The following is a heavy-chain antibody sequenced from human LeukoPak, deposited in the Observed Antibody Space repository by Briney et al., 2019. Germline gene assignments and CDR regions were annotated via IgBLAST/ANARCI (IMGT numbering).Heavy chain of an antibody. CDR3: ARDREYSYGSSYYYGMDV. J-gene: IGHJ6*02. CDR1: GFTFSSYG. V-gene: IGHV3-33*01. Sequence: GGSLRLSCAASGFTFSSYGMHWARQAPGKGLEWVAVIWYDGSNKYYADSVKGRFTISRDNSKNTLYLQMNSLRAEDTAVYYCARDREYSYGSSYYYGMDVWGQGTTVTVSS. CDR2: IWYDGSNK. D-gene: IGHD5-18*01.